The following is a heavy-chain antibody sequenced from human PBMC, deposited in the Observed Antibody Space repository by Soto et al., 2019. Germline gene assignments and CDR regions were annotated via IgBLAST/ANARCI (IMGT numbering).Heavy chain of an antibody. D-gene: IGHD4-17*01. CDR2: IYYSGST. Sequence: SEPLTITCTVSGGSISSYYWSWIRQPPGKGLEWIGYIYYSGSTNYNPSLKSRVTISVDTSKNQFSLKLSSVTAADTAVDYCARPYGGTLDYWGQGTLVTVS. V-gene: IGHV4-59*08. J-gene: IGHJ4*02. CDR3: ARPYGGTLDY. CDR1: GGSISSYY.